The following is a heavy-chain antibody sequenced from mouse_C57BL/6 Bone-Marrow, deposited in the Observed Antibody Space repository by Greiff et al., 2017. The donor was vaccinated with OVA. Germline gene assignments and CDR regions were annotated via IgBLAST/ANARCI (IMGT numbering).Heavy chain of an antibody. D-gene: IGHD1-1*02. CDR2: IDPETGGT. V-gene: IGHV1-15*01. CDR3: TRWWDVGARDY. J-gene: IGHJ4*01. CDR1: GYTFTDYE. Sequence: QVQLQQSGAELVRPGASVTLSCKASGYTFTDYEMHWVKQTPVHGLEWIGAIDPETGGTAYNQKFKGKAILTADKSSSTAYMELRSLTSEDSAVYYCTRWWDVGARDYWGQGTSVTVSS.